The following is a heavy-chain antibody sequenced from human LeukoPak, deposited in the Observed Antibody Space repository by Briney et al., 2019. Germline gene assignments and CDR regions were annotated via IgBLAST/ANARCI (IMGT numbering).Heavy chain of an antibody. CDR3: TKGGDSYGNPSS. J-gene: IGHJ5*02. V-gene: IGHV3-30-3*01. CDR1: GFTFSSYA. D-gene: IGHD3-10*01. Sequence: GGSLRLSCAASGFTFSSYAMHWVRQAPGKGLEWVALISYDGSNKYYADSVKGRFTISRDNSKNTLYLQMNSLRAEDTAVYYCTKGGDSYGNPSSWGQGTLVIVSS. CDR2: ISYDGSNK.